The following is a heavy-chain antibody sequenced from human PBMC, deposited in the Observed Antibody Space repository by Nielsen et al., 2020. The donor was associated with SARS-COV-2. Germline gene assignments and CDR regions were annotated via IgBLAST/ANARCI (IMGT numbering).Heavy chain of an antibody. CDR1: GFTFSSYA. J-gene: IGHJ6*02. CDR2: ISGSGGST. V-gene: IGHV3-23*01. D-gene: IGHD1-1*01. Sequence: GESLKISCAASGFTFSSYAMSWVRQAPGKGLEWVSAISGSGGSTYYADSVKGRFTISRDNSKNTLYLQMNSLRAEDTAVYYCACTGGARYYYGMDVWGQGTTVTVSS. CDR3: ACTGGARYYYGMDV.